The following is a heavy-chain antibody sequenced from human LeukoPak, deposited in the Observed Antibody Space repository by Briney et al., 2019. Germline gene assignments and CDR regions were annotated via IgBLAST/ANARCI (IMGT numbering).Heavy chain of an antibody. CDR2: ISGSGGNT. V-gene: IGHV3-23*01. J-gene: IGHJ4*02. Sequence: GGSLRLSCAASGFTFSNYAMSWVRQAPGEGVEGVSAISGSGGNTYYADSVNGRFTISRDNSQNTFFLQMNSLRADDTAIYYCAKCLTSTGTCYFDYWGQGTLVTVSS. CDR1: GFTFSNYA. D-gene: IGHD1-1*01. CDR3: AKCLTSTGTCYFDY.